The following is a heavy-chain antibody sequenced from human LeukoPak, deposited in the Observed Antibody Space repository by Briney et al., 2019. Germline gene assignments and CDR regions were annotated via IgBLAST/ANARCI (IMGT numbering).Heavy chain of an antibody. V-gene: IGHV3-23*01. CDR1: GFTFSSYA. CDR2: ISGSGVGT. D-gene: IGHD5-18*01. CDR3: AKASGYSYGYPFDY. J-gene: IGHJ4*02. Sequence: GGSLRLSCAASGFTFSSYAMSWVRQAPGKGLEWVSGISGSGVGTYYAYSVKGRFTISRDNSKNTLYLQMISLRAEDTAVYYCAKASGYSYGYPFDYWGQGTLVTVSS.